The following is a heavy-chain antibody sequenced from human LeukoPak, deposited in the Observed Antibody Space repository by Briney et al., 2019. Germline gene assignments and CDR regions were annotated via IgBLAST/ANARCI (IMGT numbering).Heavy chain of an antibody. J-gene: IGHJ5*02. D-gene: IGHD1-1*01. V-gene: IGHV4-34*01. CDR2: INHSGST. CDR3: ARARTGFDL. CDR1: GGSFSGYS. Sequence: ASETLSLTCAVYGGSFSGYSWSWIRQPPGKGLEWIGEINHSGSTNYNPSLKSRVTISVDTSKNQLSLKLSSVTAADSAVYYCARARTGFDLWGQGALVTVS.